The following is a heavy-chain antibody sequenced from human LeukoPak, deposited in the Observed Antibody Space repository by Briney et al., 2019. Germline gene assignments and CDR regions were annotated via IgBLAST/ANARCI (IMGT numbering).Heavy chain of an antibody. Sequence: ASVKVSCKASGYTFTSYDINWVRQATGQGLEWMGWINPNSGGTNYAQKFQGRVTMTRDTSISTAYMELSRLRSDDTAVYYCARDLYDSSGYYLFGYWGQGTLVTVSS. CDR3: ARDLYDSSGYYLFGY. D-gene: IGHD3-22*01. CDR1: GYTFTSYD. J-gene: IGHJ4*02. V-gene: IGHV1-2*02. CDR2: INPNSGGT.